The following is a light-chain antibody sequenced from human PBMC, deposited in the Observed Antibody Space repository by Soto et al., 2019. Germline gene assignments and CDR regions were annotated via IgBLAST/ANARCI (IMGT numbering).Light chain of an antibody. V-gene: IGLV2-14*01. Sequence: QSVLAQPASVSGSPGQSITISCTGTSSDIGGYNYVSWYQQDSGKAHKLIIYAVTDRPSGVSSRFSGSKSGNTAFLTISGLQAEDEADYYCTSYTRGSTYVFGTGTKVTVL. CDR2: AVT. CDR1: SSDIGGYNY. CDR3: TSYTRGSTYV. J-gene: IGLJ1*01.